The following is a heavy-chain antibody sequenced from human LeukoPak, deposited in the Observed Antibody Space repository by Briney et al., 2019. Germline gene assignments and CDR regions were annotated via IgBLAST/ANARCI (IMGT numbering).Heavy chain of an antibody. CDR3: AGDSGSDYYMDV. V-gene: IGHV3-30*02. D-gene: IGHD1-26*01. CDR1: GFTFSSYG. J-gene: IGHJ6*03. Sequence: PGGSLRLSCAASGFTFSSYGMHWVRQAPGKGLEWVAFIRYDGSNKYYADSVKGRFTISRDNSKNTLYLQMNSLRAEDTAVYYCAGDSGSDYYMDVWGKGTTVTVSS. CDR2: IRYDGSNK.